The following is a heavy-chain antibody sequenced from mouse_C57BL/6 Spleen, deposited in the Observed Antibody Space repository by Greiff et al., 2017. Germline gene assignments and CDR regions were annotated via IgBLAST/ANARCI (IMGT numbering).Heavy chain of an antibody. V-gene: IGHV1-63*01. CDR1: GYTFTNYW. J-gene: IGHJ2*01. CDR3: ARGIDGYYVS. CDR2: IYPGGGYT. Sequence: LVESGAELVRPGTSVKMSCKASGYTFTNYWIGWAKQRPGHGLEWIGDIYPGGGYTNYNEKFKGQATLTADQSSSPAYMQLSGLTSEDSASYYCARGIDGYYVSWGQGNTLTVSS. D-gene: IGHD2-3*01.